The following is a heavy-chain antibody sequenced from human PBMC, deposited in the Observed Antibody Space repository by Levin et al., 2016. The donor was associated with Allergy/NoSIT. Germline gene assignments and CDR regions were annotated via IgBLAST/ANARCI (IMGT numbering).Heavy chain of an antibody. D-gene: IGHD2-21*02. CDR3: ARDYCGGDCCGGNDY. J-gene: IGHJ4*02. V-gene: IGHV3-33*01. CDR2: IWYDGSNK. Sequence: VRQMPGKGAGWVAVIWYDGSNKYYADSVKGRFTISRDNSKNTLYLQMNSLRAEDTAVYYCARDYCGGDCCGGNDYWGQGTLVTVSS.